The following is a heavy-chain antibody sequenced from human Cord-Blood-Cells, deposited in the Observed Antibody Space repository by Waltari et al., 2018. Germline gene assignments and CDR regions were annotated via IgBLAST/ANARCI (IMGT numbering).Heavy chain of an antibody. CDR2: ISWNSGSI. J-gene: IGHJ3*02. CDR3: AKDITTHDAFDI. Sequence: EVQLVESGGGLVQPGRSLRLSCPASGLTFVDYAMHWVRQAPGKGLEWVSGISWNSGSIGYADSVKGRFTISRDNAKNSLYLQMNSLRAEDTALYYCAKDITTHDAFDIWGQGTMVTVSS. D-gene: IGHD3-22*01. CDR1: GLTFVDYA. V-gene: IGHV3-9*01.